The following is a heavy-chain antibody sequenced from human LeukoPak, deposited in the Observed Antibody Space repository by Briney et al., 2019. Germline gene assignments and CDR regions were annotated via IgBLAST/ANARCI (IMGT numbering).Heavy chain of an antibody. CDR2: IRDVGKNK. V-gene: IGHV3-30*02. CDR3: AKIPKMDYYYYNMDF. Sequence: GGSLRLSCAASGFTFNNFGMHWVRQAPGTGLEWVAVIRDVGKNKYYVHSVKGRFTISRDNSKNTLYLQMHSLRIDDTAVYYCAKIPKMDYYYYNMDFCGKGTTVTVSS. D-gene: IGHD2-8*01. J-gene: IGHJ6*03. CDR1: GFTFNNFG.